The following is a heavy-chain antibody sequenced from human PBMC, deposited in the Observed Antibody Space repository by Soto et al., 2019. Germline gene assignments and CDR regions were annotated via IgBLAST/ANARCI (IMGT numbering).Heavy chain of an antibody. CDR3: ARVLGASTRDRFCSRGTCFVAGVN. Sequence: QVQLLQSGAEVRRPGSSVKVSCKASGGNFNTYAITWVRQAPGQGLDWMGGIIPMFDTTTYAPKFQGRVTISADESTSTAYLEMSSLTSEDTAVYYCARVLGASTRDRFCSRGTCFVAGVNWGQGTLVTVSS. CDR2: IIPMFDTT. CDR1: GGNFNTYA. J-gene: IGHJ4*02. D-gene: IGHD2-15*01. V-gene: IGHV1-69*01.